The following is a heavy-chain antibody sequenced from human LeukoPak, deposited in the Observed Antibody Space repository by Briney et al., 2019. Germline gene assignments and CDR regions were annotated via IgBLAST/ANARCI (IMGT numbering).Heavy chain of an antibody. D-gene: IGHD6-13*01. CDR1: GFTFSSYS. V-gene: IGHV3-21*01. Sequence: GGSLRLSCGPSGFTFSSYSMSWVRQAPGKGLEWVSSISSSSSYIYYADSVKGRFTISRDNAKNSLYLQMNSLRAEDTAVYYCAMGIAAAGYFDYWGQGTLVTVSS. CDR2: ISSSSSYI. CDR3: AMGIAAAGYFDY. J-gene: IGHJ4*02.